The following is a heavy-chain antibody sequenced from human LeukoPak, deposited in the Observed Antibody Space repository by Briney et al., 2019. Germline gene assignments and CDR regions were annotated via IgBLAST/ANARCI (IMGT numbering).Heavy chain of an antibody. V-gene: IGHV4-4*07. J-gene: IGHJ6*02. D-gene: IGHD2-2*01. CDR3: ARAGGRVPAFIGMDV. Sequence: PSETLSLTCTVSGGSISLYYWNWIRQPAGRGLEWIGRIFTSGITNYNPSLKSRVTMSVEKSKSQFSLALSSVTAADTAVYYCARAGGRVPAFIGMDVWGQGTAVTVSS. CDR1: GGSISLYY. CDR2: IFTSGIT.